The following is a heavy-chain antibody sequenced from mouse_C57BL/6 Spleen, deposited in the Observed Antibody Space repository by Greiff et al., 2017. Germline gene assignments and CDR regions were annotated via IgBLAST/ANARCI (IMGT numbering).Heavy chain of an antibody. CDR1: GFTFSSYA. J-gene: IGHJ2*01. CDR2: ISDGGSYT. V-gene: IGHV5-4*01. D-gene: IGHD1-1*02. Sequence: DVQLVESGGGLVKPGGSLKLSCAASGFTFSSYAMSWVRQTPEKRLEWVATISDGGSYTYYPDNVKGRFTISRDNAKNNLYLQMSHLKSEDTAMYYCARGGGNYLDYWGQGTTLTVSS. CDR3: ARGGGNYLDY.